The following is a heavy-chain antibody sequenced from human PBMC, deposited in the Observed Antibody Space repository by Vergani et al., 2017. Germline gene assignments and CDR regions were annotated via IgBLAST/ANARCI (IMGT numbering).Heavy chain of an antibody. CDR1: GGSISSSSYY. CDR2: IYYSGST. J-gene: IGHJ5*02. D-gene: IGHD6-13*01. Sequence: QLQLQESGPGLVKPSETLSLTCTVSGGSISSSSYYWGWIRQPPGKGLEWIGSIYYSGSTYYNPSLKSRVTISVDTSKNQFSLKLSSVTAADTAVYYCARGYEKAAAGIRPSYWFDPWGQGTLVTVSS. V-gene: IGHV4-39*07. CDR3: ARGYEKAAAGIRPSYWFDP.